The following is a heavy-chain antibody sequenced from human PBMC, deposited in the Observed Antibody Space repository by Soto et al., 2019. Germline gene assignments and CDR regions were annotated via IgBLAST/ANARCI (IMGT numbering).Heavy chain of an antibody. V-gene: IGHV3-73*01. Sequence: GGSLRLSCAASGFTFSGSAMHWVRQASGKGLEWVGRIRSKANSYATAYAASVKGRFTISRDDSKNTAYLQMNSLKTEDTAVYYCTIPSPTTVTTNYYYYYGMDVWGQGTTVTVSS. J-gene: IGHJ6*02. CDR1: GFTFSGSA. CDR2: IRSKANSYAT. CDR3: TIPSPTTVTTNYYYYYGMDV. D-gene: IGHD4-4*01.